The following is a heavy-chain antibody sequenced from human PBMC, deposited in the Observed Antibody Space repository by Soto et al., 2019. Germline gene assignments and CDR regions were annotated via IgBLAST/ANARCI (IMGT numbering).Heavy chain of an antibody. J-gene: IGHJ4*02. CDR3: ARGVAVADVYYFDY. Sequence: QVQLVQSGAEMKKPGASVKVSCKASGYTFTAYGITWVRQAPGQGLECMGRISTHNGNTNYAQKFQGRVTMTTDTSTSTAYMELKALISDDTAVYYCARGVAVADVYYFDYWGQGTLVTVSS. CDR2: ISTHNGNT. D-gene: IGHD6-19*01. CDR1: GYTFTAYG. V-gene: IGHV1-18*04.